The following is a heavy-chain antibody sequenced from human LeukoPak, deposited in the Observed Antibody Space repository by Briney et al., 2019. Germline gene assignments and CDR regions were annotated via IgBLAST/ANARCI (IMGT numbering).Heavy chain of an antibody. D-gene: IGHD2-15*01. CDR3: ARVRCSGGSCSTYFDY. CDR1: GYTFTGYY. Sequence: ASVKVSCKASGYTFTGYYMHWVRQAPGQGLEWMGWINPNSGGTNYAQKFQGRVAMTRDTSISTAYMELSRLRSDDTAVYYCARVRCSGGSCSTYFDYWGQGTLVTVSS. V-gene: IGHV1-2*02. CDR2: INPNSGGT. J-gene: IGHJ4*02.